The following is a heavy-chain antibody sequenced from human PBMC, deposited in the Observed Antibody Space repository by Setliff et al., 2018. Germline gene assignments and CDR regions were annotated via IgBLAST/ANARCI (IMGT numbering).Heavy chain of an antibody. V-gene: IGHV3-74*01. CDR1: GFTFYNYW. CDR3: ARTCSGSGCYAGLES. D-gene: IGHD2-15*01. CDR2: IKSDGTSI. J-gene: IGHJ4*02. Sequence: GGSLRLSCAASGFTFYNYWMHWVRQAPGKGLVWVSRIKSDGTSISYADSVKGRFTISRDNAQNTLYLQMNSLRPEDTAVYYCARTCSGSGCYAGLESWGQGTPVTVSS.